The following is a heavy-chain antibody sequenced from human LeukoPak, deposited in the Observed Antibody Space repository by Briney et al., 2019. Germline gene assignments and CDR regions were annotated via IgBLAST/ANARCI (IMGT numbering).Heavy chain of an antibody. CDR2: ISGSGGST. D-gene: IGHD3-3*01. J-gene: IGHJ4*02. V-gene: IGHV3-23*01. CDR1: GFTFSSYA. CDR3: AKDLYTIFGVVIEGDY. Sequence: GGSLRLSCAASGFTFSSYAMNWVRQAPGKGLEWVSAISGSGGSTYYADSVKGRFTISRDNSKNTLYLQMNSLRAEDTAVYYCAKDLYTIFGVVIEGDYWGQGTLVTVSS.